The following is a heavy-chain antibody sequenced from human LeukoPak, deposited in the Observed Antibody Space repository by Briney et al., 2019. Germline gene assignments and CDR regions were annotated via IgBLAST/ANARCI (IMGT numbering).Heavy chain of an antibody. CDR1: GFTFSSYA. CDR2: ISYDGSNK. V-gene: IGHV3-30*04. J-gene: IGHJ4*02. CDR3: ARDPKFDY. Sequence: GGSLRLSCAASGFTFSSYAMHWVRQAPGKGLEWVAVISYDGSNKYYADSVKGRFTISRDNSKNTLYLQMNSLRAEDMAVYYCARDPKFDYWGQGTLVTVSS.